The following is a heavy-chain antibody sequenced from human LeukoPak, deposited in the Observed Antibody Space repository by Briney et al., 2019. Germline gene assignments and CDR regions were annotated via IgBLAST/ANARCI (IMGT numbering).Heavy chain of an antibody. J-gene: IGHJ1*01. CDR2: IKSDGGT. CDR3: ARAPSEIGGYYLEYFRH. D-gene: IGHD3-22*01. V-gene: IGHV3-74*01. CDR1: GFTFSTYW. Sequence: GGSLRLSCAASGFTFSTYWMHWVRQAPGKGLVWVSRIKSDGGTNYADSVKGRFTVSRDNAKKTVSLQMNSLRPEDTGVYYCARAPSEIGGYYLEYFRHWGQGTLVTVSS.